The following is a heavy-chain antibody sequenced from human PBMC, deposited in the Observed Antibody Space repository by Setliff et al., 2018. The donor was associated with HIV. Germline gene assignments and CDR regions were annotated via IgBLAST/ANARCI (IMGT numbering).Heavy chain of an antibody. CDR3: ARGIDNDYGDYDYFDY. CDR2: TRNKANSYTT. V-gene: IGHV3-72*01. D-gene: IGHD4-17*01. Sequence: GGSLRLSCAASGFTFSDHYMDWVRQAPGKGLEWVGRTRNKANSYTTEYAASVKGRFTISRDDSKNSLYLQMNSLKTEDTAVYYCARGIDNDYGDYDYFDYWGQGTLVTVSS. J-gene: IGHJ4*02. CDR1: GFTFSDHY.